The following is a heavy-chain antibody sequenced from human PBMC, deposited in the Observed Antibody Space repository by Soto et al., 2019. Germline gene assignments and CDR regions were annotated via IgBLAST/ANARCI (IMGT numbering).Heavy chain of an antibody. CDR3: ARISYYYGSGKAVY. J-gene: IGHJ4*02. D-gene: IGHD3-10*01. CDR1: GGSFSGYY. V-gene: IGHV4-34*01. Sequence: PSETLSLTCAVYGGSFSGYYWSWIRQPPGKGLEWIGEINHSGSTNYNPSLKSRVTISVDTSKNQFSLKLSSVTAADTAVYYCARISYYYGSGKAVYWGQGTLVTVSS. CDR2: INHSGST.